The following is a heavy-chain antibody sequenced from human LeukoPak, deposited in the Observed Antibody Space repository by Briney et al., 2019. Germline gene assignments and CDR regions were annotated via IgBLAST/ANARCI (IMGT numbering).Heavy chain of an antibody. CDR2: VYYSGST. J-gene: IGHJ4*02. CDR3: ARASGRGYNYGYSY. V-gene: IGHV4-59*08. Sequence: SETLSLTCVVSGGSVSGYYWGWIRQPPGRGLEWIGYVYYSGSTNYNPSFKSRITISVDTSRNQFSLKLSSVTAADTAVYYCARASGRGYNYGYSYWGQGTLVTVSS. D-gene: IGHD5-18*01. CDR1: GGSVSGYY.